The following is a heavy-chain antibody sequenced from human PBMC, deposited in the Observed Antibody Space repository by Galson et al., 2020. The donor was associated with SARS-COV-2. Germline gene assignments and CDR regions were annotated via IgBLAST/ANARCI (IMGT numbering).Heavy chain of an antibody. CDR3: AREGGYYLHAFDI. J-gene: IGHJ3*02. CDR2: IWYDGSNK. Sequence: GESLKISCAASGFTFSSYGMHWVRQAPGKGLEWVAVIWYDGSNKYYADSVKGRFTISRDNSKNTLYLQMNSLRAEDTAVYYCAREGGYYLHAFDIWGQGTMVTVSS. D-gene: IGHD3-10*01. V-gene: IGHV3-33*01. CDR1: GFTFSSYG.